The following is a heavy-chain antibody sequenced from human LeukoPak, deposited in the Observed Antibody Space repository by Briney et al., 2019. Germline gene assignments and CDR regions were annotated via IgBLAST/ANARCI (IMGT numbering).Heavy chain of an antibody. CDR2: IKQDASET. J-gene: IGHJ4*02. CDR1: EFTFSTYW. CDR3: ARVETAHYYDSSGPVEY. D-gene: IGHD3-22*01. V-gene: IGHV3-7*01. Sequence: PGGSLRLACAASEFTFSTYWMSWVRQAPGKGLEWVANIKQDASETYYVDSVKGRLTISRDNAKNSVYLQMNSLRAEDTAVYYCARVETAHYYDSSGPVEYWGQGTLVTVSS.